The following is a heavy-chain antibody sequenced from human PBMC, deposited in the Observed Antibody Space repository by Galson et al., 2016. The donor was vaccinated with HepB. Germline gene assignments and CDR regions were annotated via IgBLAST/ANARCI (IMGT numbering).Heavy chain of an antibody. Sequence: PALVKPTQTLTLTCTFSGLSLRTSGEGVAWIRQPPGKALEWLALVYWNDDKRYSPTLKSRLTITKDTSRNLVVLRMTNMEPMDTATYYCAPQSRGYNYGYVRWGQGNLVTVSS. V-gene: IGHV2-5*01. J-gene: IGHJ4*02. D-gene: IGHD5-18*01. CDR3: APQSRGYNYGYVR. CDR2: VYWNDDK. CDR1: GLSLRTSGEG.